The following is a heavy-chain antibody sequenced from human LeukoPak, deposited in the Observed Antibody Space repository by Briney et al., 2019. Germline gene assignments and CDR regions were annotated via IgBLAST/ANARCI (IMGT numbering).Heavy chain of an antibody. V-gene: IGHV3-23*01. CDR2: ISGSGGST. CDR1: GFTFSSYA. CDR3: AKDPHYYGSGRNAFDI. J-gene: IGHJ3*02. D-gene: IGHD3-10*01. Sequence: PGGSLRLSCAASGFTFSSYAMSWVRQAPGKGLEWVSAISGSGGSTYYADSVKGRFTISRDNSKNTLYLQMNSLRAEDTAVYYCAKDPHYYGSGRNAFDIWGQGTMVTVSS.